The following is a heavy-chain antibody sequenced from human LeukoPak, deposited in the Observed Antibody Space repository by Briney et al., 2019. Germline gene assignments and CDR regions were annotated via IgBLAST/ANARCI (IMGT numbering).Heavy chain of an antibody. CDR2: INTDGGGT. Sequence: GGSLRLSCAASGFTFSTYWMHWVRQAPGKGLVWVSRINTDGGGTTYADSVKGRFTISRDNAKNTLYLQMSSLRAEDTAVYYCASGVNYFDYWGQGTLVTVSS. CDR1: GFTFSTYW. V-gene: IGHV3-74*01. CDR3: ASGVNYFDY. D-gene: IGHD3-3*01. J-gene: IGHJ4*02.